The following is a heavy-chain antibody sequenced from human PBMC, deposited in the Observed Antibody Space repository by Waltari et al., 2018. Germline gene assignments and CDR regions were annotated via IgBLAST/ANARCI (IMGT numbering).Heavy chain of an antibody. D-gene: IGHD3-9*01. CDR3: AKSFDEENSFDY. V-gene: IGHV3-43D*03. CDR1: GFTFDDYA. J-gene: IGHJ4*02. CDR2: ISWDGGST. Sequence: EVQLVESGGVVVQPGGSLRLSCAASGFTFDDYAMHWVRQAPGKGLEWVSLISWDGGSTYYADSVKGLFTISRDNSKNSLYLQMNSLRAEDTALYYCAKSFDEENSFDYWGQGTLVTVSS.